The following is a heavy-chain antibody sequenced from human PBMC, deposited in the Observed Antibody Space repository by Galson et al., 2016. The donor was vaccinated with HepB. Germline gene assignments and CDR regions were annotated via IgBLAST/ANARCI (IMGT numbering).Heavy chain of an antibody. V-gene: IGHV1-69*13. Sequence: SVKVSCKVSGGTLSSDAISWVREAPGQGLEWMGGIIPFFGKASYAQKFRGRVTITPDESTTTSYMELGNLTFEDTAAYFCARRVSSIATAGNPYDNSFDVWGQGTLITVSS. CDR2: IIPFFGKA. J-gene: IGHJ3*01. D-gene: IGHD6-13*01. CDR1: GGTLSSDA. CDR3: ARRVSSIATAGNPYDNSFDV.